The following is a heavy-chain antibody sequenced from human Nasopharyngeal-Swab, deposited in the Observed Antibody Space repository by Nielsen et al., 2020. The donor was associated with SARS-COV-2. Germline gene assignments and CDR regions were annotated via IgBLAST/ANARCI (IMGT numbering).Heavy chain of an antibody. D-gene: IGHD3-10*01. Sequence: GESLKIPCAASGFTFSSYAMSWVRQAPGKGLEWASAISGSGGNTYYADSVKGRLTISRDNSKNTLYLQMNSLRAEDTAVYYCAKACFTMVRGVSPFDYWGQGTLVTVSS. CDR2: ISGSGGNT. V-gene: IGHV3-23*01. J-gene: IGHJ4*02. CDR3: AKACFTMVRGVSPFDY. CDR1: GFTFSSYA.